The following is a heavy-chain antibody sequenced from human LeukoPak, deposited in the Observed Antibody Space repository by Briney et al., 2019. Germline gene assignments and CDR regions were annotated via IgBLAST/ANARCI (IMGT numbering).Heavy chain of an antibody. V-gene: IGHV3-23*01. CDR2: ISGRGGST. J-gene: IGHJ6*03. CDR3: AKVATLYYDILTGYYYYYYYMDV. D-gene: IGHD3-9*01. CDR1: GFTFSSYA. Sequence: GGSLRLSRAAPGFTFSSYAMSWVPHAPGKGLEWVSDISGRGGSTYYADSVKGRFTLSRNNAKNTMYLQMNSRRAEDTAVYYCAKVATLYYDILTGYYYYYYYMDVWGKGTTVTVSS.